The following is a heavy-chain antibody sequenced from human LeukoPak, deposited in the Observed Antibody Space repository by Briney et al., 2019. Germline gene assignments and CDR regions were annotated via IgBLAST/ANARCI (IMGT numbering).Heavy chain of an antibody. J-gene: IGHJ4*02. V-gene: IGHV3-30-3*01. CDR3: ARGSPYYFDY. CDR2: ISYDGSNK. Sequence: GGSLRLSCAASGFTFSSYAMLWVRQAPGKGLEWVAVISYDGSNKYYADSVKGRFTISRDDSKNTLYLQMNSLRAEDTAVYYCARGSPYYFDYWGQGALVTVSS. CDR1: GFTFSSYA.